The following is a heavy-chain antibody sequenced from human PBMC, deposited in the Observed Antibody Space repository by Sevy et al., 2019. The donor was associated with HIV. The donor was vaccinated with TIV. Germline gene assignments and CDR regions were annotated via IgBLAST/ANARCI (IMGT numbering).Heavy chain of an antibody. CDR1: EFTVSSNY. V-gene: IGHV3-53*01. D-gene: IGHD6-19*01. J-gene: IGHJ4*02. CDR3: ARGVPGIAMAGRGFDY. Sequence: GGSLRLSCAASEFTVSSNYMNWVRQAPGKGLEWVSVIYSGGSTYYADSVKGRFTISRDNSKNTLYLQMNSLRAEDTALYYCARGVPGIAMAGRGFDYWGQRTLVTVSS. CDR2: IYSGGST.